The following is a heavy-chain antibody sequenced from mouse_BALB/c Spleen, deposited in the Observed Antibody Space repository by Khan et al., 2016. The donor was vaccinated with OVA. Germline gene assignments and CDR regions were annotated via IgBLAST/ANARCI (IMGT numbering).Heavy chain of an antibody. D-gene: IGHD1-1*01. CDR2: IYPGDVST. CDR1: GYTFTAYD. Sequence: QVQLQQAGPELVKPGALVKISCKASGYTFTAYDINWVKQRPGQGLEWIGWIYPGDVSTEHNENFKGKATLTADTSSNTAYMQLSSLTSEKAAVYCCAREGLRGVGMDYWGQGTSVSVSS. J-gene: IGHJ4*01. CDR3: AREGLRGVGMDY. V-gene: IGHV1S56*01.